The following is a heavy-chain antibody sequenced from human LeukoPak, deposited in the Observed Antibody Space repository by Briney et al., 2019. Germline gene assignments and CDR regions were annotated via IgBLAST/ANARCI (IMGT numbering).Heavy chain of an antibody. J-gene: IGHJ6*03. CDR2: IIPILGTA. D-gene: IGHD3-3*01. CDR3: RFLEWSLQRFMDV. Sequence: ASVKVSCKASGGTFSSYAISWVRQAPGQGLEWMGGIIPILGTANYAQKFQGRVTITTDESTSTAYMELSSLRSEDTAVYYCRFLEWSLQRFMDVWGKGTTVTVSS. CDR1: GGTFSSYA. V-gene: IGHV1-69*05.